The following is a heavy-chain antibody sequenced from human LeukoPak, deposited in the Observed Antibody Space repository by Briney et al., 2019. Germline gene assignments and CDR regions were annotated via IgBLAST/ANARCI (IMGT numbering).Heavy chain of an antibody. CDR1: GFTFSRYG. V-gene: IGHV3-23*01. CDR3: AKGGGVRGFGDGYYMDV. CDR2: ISDSGGNT. D-gene: IGHD3-10*01. J-gene: IGHJ6*03. Sequence: PGGSLRLTCAASGFTFSRYGMSWVRQAPGKGLEWVSGISDSGGNTYFADSVKGRFTLSRDNSKNTLYLQMNSLRAEDTAVYYCAKGGGVRGFGDGYYMDVWGKGTTVTVSS.